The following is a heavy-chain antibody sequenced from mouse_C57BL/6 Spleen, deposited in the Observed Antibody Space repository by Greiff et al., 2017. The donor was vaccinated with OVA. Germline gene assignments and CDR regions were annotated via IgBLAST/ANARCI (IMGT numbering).Heavy chain of an antibody. V-gene: IGHV1-61*01. CDR1: GYTFTSYW. CDR3: ARATIGLDGFAY. Sequence: QVQLQQPGAELVRPGSSVKLSCKASGYTFTSYWLDWVKQRPGQGLEWIGNISPSDSETHSNQKFQDKATLTVDTSSSTAYMQLNCLTSEDSAVYYCARATIGLDGFAYWGQGTLVTVSA. CDR2: ISPSDSET. J-gene: IGHJ3*01. D-gene: IGHD1-1*02.